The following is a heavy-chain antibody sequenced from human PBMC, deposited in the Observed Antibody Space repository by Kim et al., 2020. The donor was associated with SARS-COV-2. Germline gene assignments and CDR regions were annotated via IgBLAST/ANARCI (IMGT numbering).Heavy chain of an antibody. CDR2: IIPIFGTA. Sequence: SVKVSCKASGGTFSSYAISWVRQAPGQGLEWMGGIIPIFGTANYAQKFQGRVTITADESTSTAYMELSSLRSEDTAVYYCARAVTVTASYYYYGMDVWGQGTTVTVSS. V-gene: IGHV1-69*13. CDR3: ARAVTVTASYYYYGMDV. J-gene: IGHJ6*02. D-gene: IGHD4-17*01. CDR1: GGTFSSYA.